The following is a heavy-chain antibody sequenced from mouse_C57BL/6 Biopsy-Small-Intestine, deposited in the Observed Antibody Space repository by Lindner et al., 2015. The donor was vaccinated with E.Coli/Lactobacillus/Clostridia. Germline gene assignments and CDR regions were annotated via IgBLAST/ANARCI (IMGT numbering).Heavy chain of an antibody. CDR2: INPNSGGT. CDR3: ARVDPGTHQGARVYAFDI. D-gene: IGHD3-1*01. V-gene: IGHV1-18*01. J-gene: IGHJ3*01. Sequence: SVKVSCKASGYTFTGYYIHWVRQAPGQGLEWVGRINPNSGGTNYAPKIQDRVTMTRDTSISTVYMELSRLRSDDTAVYYCARVDPGTHQGARVYAFDIWGQGTVVTVSS. CDR1: GYTFTGYY.